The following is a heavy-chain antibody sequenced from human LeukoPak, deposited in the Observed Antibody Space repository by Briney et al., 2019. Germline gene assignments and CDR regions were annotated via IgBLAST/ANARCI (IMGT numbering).Heavy chain of an antibody. Sequence: GGSLRLSCSASGFTFSDYDMNWVRQAPGKGLEWVSSISYLSTHVYYGDSVKGRFSIPRDNAKNSLYLQMNSLGAEDTAIYYCGRAFPPLRTSSAGDLWGQGILVTVSS. D-gene: IGHD3-16*01. V-gene: IGHV3-21*01. J-gene: IGHJ4*02. CDR3: GRAFPPLRTSSAGDL. CDR2: ISYLSTHV. CDR1: GFTFSDYD.